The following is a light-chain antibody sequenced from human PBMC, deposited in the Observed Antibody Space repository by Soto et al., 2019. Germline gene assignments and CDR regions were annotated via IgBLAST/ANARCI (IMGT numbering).Light chain of an antibody. Sequence: QSALTQPPSASGSPGQSVTISCTGTSSDVGAYNYVSWYQHHPGKAPKLMIYEVSKWPSGVPHRFSGSKSGNTASLTVSGLQAEDEADSYCSSYAGTNNFVVFGGGTKLTVL. CDR2: EVS. CDR1: SSDVGAYNY. CDR3: SSYAGTNNFVV. V-gene: IGLV2-8*01. J-gene: IGLJ2*01.